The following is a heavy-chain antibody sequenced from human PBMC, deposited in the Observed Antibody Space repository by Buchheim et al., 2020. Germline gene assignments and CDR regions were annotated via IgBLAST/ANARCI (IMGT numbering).Heavy chain of an antibody. Sequence: EVQLVESGGGLVKPGGSLRLSCAASGFTFSNAWMSWVRQAPGKGLEWVGRIKSKTDGGTTDYAAPVKGRFTIPRDDSKTTLYLQMNSLKTEDTAVYYCTTFTMIVVVHKAFDYWGQGTL. CDR2: IKSKTDGGTT. V-gene: IGHV3-15*01. CDR1: GFTFSNAW. D-gene: IGHD3-22*01. J-gene: IGHJ4*02. CDR3: TTFTMIVVVHKAFDY.